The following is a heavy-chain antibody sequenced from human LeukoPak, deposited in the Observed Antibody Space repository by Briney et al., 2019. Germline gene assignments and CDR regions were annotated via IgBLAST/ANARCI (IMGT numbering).Heavy chain of an antibody. CDR3: ATRKLAPYY. CDR1: GFTFSSYA. Sequence: GGSLRLSCAASGFTFSSYAMSWVRQAPGKGLEWVSAISGSGGSTYYADSVKGRFTISRDNAKNSLYLQMNSLRAEDTAVYYCATRKLAPYYWGQGTLVTVSS. V-gene: IGHV3-23*01. CDR2: ISGSGGST. J-gene: IGHJ4*02.